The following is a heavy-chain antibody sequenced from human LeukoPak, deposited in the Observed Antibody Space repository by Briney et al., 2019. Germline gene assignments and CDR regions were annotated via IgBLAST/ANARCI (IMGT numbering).Heavy chain of an antibody. CDR1: GDSIRSNNYY. CDR3: QSRFLEWLLDY. V-gene: IGHV4-39*01. J-gene: IGHJ4*02. D-gene: IGHD3-3*01. CDR2: IYDTGST. Sequence: SETLSLTCTVSGDSIRSNNYYWGWIRQPPGKGLEWIGSIYDTGSTFYNPSLKSRVIISVDTSKNQFSLKLSSVTAADTAVYYCQSRFLEWLLDYWGQGTLVTVSS.